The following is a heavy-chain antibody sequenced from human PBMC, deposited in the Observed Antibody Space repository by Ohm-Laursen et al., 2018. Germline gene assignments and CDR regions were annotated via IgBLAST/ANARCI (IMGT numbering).Heavy chain of an antibody. CDR3: ARSSSWYPDFDY. J-gene: IGHJ4*02. CDR1: GGSISSYY. V-gene: IGHV4-59*08. CDR2: IYYSGST. Sequence: SETLSLTCIVSGGSISSYYWSWIRQPPGKGLEWIGYIYYSGSTNYNPSLKSRVTISVDTSKNQFSLKLSSVTAADTAVYYCARSSSWYPDFDYWGQGTLVTVSS. D-gene: IGHD6-13*01.